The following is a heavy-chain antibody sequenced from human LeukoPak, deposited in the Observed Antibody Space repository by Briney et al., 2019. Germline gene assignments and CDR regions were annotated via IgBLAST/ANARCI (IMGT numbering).Heavy chain of an antibody. J-gene: IGHJ5*02. Sequence: SVKGRFTISRDNSKNTLFLQMNSLRAEDTAVYYRATTAGDFWFDPWGQGTLVTVSS. V-gene: IGHV3-30*03. D-gene: IGHD3-16*01. CDR3: ATTAGDFWFDP.